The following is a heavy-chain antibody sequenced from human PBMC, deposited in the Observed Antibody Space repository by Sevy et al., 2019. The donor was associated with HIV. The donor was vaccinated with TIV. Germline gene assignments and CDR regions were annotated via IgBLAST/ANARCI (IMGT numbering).Heavy chain of an antibody. Sequence: GGSLRLSCAASGFTFSSYAMSWVRQAPGKGLEWVSAIGGSGGSTYYAGSVRGRFTISRDNSKNTRYLQMNSLRADGTAVYYCANLMTTVTTPFDYWGQGTLVTVSS. CDR1: GFTFSSYA. D-gene: IGHD4-17*01. CDR2: IGGSGGST. J-gene: IGHJ4*02. V-gene: IGHV3-23*01. CDR3: ANLMTTVTTPFDY.